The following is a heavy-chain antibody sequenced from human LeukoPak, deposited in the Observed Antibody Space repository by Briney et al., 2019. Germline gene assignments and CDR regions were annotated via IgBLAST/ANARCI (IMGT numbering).Heavy chain of an antibody. Sequence: GRSLRLAWAAARFIFSSYGLNRLRQAPGKGLEWVAVISYDGSNKYYADSVKGRFTISRDNSKNTLNLQRNSLRAEDTAVYYCAIMRTRTAHSGASCDIWGQGTMVTVSS. CDR2: ISYDGSNK. V-gene: IGHV3-30*03. D-gene: IGHD6-19*01. CDR3: AIMRTRTAHSGASCDI. J-gene: IGHJ3*02. CDR1: RFIFSSYG.